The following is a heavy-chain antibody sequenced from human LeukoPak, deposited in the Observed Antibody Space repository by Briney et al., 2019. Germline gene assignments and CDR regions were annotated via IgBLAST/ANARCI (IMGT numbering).Heavy chain of an antibody. CDR3: AKDRGDLYYFDY. Sequence: GGSLRLSCAASGFTFSSYGMHWVRQAPGKGLEWAAFIRYDGSNKYYADSVKGRFTISRDNSKNTLYLQMNSLRAEDTAVYYCAKDRGDLYYFDYWGQGTLVTVSS. D-gene: IGHD4-17*01. CDR2: IRYDGSNK. V-gene: IGHV3-30*02. J-gene: IGHJ4*02. CDR1: GFTFSSYG.